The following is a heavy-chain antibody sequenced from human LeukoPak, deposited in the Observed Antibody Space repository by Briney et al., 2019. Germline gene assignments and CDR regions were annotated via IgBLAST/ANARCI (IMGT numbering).Heavy chain of an antibody. CDR1: GGTFTIYA. Sequence: SVKVSCKASGGTFTIYAISTVREAPGPGLEWMGGIIPIFGTANYAQKFQGRVTITADESTSTAYMELSSLRSEDTAVYYCAREGGVVPAAIVPAFDIWGQGTRVTVSS. CDR3: AREGGVVPAAIVPAFDI. V-gene: IGHV1-69*01. CDR2: IIPIFGTA. J-gene: IGHJ3*02. D-gene: IGHD2-2*02.